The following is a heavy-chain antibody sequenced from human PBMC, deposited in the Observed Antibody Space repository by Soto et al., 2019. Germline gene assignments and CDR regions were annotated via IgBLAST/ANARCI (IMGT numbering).Heavy chain of an antibody. V-gene: IGHV5-51*01. Sequence: GESLKISCKGSGYSFTIYWIGWVRQMPGKGLEWMGIIYPGDSDTRYSPSFQGQVTISADKSISTAYLQWSSLKASDTAMYYCASLAYCGGDCYGPGDYWGQGTLVTVSS. CDR2: IYPGDSDT. J-gene: IGHJ4*02. D-gene: IGHD2-21*02. CDR1: GYSFTIYW. CDR3: ASLAYCGGDCYGPGDY.